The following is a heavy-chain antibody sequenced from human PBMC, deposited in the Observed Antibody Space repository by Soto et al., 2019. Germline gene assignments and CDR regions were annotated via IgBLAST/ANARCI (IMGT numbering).Heavy chain of an antibody. CDR2: IDPTDSYT. V-gene: IGHV5-10-1*01. CDR3: ARLSRASFALDV. D-gene: IGHD3-16*01. J-gene: IGHJ6*02. CDR1: GYNFITDW. Sequence: GESLKISCKGSGYNFITDWISWVRQMPGKGLEWMGRIDPTDSYTKYSPSFEGHATISADKSISTAYLQWSSLKASDSAVYYCARLSRASFALDVWGQGTTVT.